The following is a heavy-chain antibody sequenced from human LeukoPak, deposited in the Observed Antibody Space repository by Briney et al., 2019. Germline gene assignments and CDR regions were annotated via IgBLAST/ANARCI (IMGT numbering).Heavy chain of an antibody. CDR2: ISGSGGST. D-gene: IGHD6-19*01. CDR3: AKDLAVAGTSDY. V-gene: IGHV3-23*01. CDR1: GFTFSSYT. J-gene: IGHJ4*02. Sequence: GGSLRLSCAASGFTFSSYTMSWVRQAPGQGLEWVSAISGSGGSTYYADSMKGRFTISRDNSKNTLYLQMNSLRAEDTAVYYCAKDLAVAGTSDYWGQGTLVTVSS.